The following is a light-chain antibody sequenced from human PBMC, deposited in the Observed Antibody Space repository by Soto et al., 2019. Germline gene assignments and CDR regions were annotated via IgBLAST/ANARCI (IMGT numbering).Light chain of an antibody. CDR3: CSYAGSPYV. CDR2: DVS. CDR1: SSDVGGYNY. V-gene: IGLV2-11*01. Sequence: QSVLTQPRSVSGSPGQSVTISCTGTSSDVGGYNYVSWYQQHPGKAPKVMIYDVSKRPSGVPDRFSGSKSGNTASLTFSGFQAEDEADYYCCSYAGSPYVFGTGTKATVL. J-gene: IGLJ1*01.